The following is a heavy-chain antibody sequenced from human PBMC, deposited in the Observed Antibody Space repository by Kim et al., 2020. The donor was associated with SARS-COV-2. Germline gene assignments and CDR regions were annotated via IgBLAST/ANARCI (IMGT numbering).Heavy chain of an antibody. D-gene: IGHD5-18*01. Sequence: SETLSLTCTXSGGSISSYYWSWIRQPPGKGLEWIGYIYYSGSTNYNPSLKSRVTISVDTSKNQFSLKLSSVTAADTAVYYCARGGGVYRYGFYYYYGMDVWGQGTTVTVSS. CDR1: GGSISSYY. J-gene: IGHJ6*02. V-gene: IGHV4-59*01. CDR3: ARGGGVYRYGFYYYYGMDV. CDR2: IYYSGST.